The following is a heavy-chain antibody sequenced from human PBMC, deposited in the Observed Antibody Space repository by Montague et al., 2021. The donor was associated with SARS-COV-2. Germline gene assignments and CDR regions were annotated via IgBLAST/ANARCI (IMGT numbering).Heavy chain of an antibody. CDR3: ARAQNICFIANCVNYFDL. J-gene: IGHJ4*02. CDR2: IFYTGST. Sequence: SETLSLTCSVSGGSTSNCYWTWIRQSPGKVLQWIGYIFYTGSTKFNPSLKSRVSMSLDTSKNHFSLRLSAVTAADTARYYCARAQNICFIANCVNYFDLWGLGALVTVSS. V-gene: IGHV4-59*01. CDR1: GGSTSNCY. D-gene: IGHD2-15*01.